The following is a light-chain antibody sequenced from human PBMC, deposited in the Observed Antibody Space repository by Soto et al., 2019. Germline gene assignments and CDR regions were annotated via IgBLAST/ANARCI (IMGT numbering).Light chain of an antibody. CDR2: SAS. V-gene: IGKV1-39*01. Sequence: DIQMTQSPYSLSASVGDSVTITCRASQNIRTYLNWYQQKPGRAPKLLIHSASALPSGVPSRFSGSGSGTEFTLTMSGLQPEDFATYSCQQGDSTPYTFVQGTKVEIK. CDR1: QNIRTY. J-gene: IGKJ2*01. CDR3: QQGDSTPYT.